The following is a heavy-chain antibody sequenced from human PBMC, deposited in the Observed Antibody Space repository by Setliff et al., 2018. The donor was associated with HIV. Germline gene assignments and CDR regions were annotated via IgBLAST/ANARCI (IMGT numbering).Heavy chain of an antibody. J-gene: IGHJ2*01. CDR3: ARGTYKWELLLAWYFDL. D-gene: IGHD1-26*01. V-gene: IGHV4-34*01. Sequence: SETLSLTCAVYGGSFSGYYWSWIRQPPGKGLEWIGEINHSGSTNYNPSLKSRVTISVDTSKNQFSLKLSSVTAADTAVYYCARGTYKWELLLAWYFDLRGRGTLVTVSS. CDR1: GGSFSGYY. CDR2: INHSGST.